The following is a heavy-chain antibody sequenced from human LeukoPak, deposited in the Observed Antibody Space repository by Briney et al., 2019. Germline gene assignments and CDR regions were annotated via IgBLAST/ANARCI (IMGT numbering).Heavy chain of an antibody. CDR1: GGSISSGGYY. CDR3: ARHPRITMVRGVILLGYGMDV. CDR2: INYSGST. V-gene: IGHV4-31*03. Sequence: SQTLSLTCTVSGGSISSGGYYWSWIRQHPGKGLEWIGYINYSGSTYYNPSLKSRVTISVDTSKNQFSLKLSSVTAADTAVYYCARHPRITMVRGVILLGYGMDVWGQGTTVTVSS. D-gene: IGHD3-10*01. J-gene: IGHJ6*02.